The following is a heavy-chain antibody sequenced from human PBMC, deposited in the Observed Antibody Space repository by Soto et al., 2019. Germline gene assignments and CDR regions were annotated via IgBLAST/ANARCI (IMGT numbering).Heavy chain of an antibody. Sequence: GGSLRLSCAASGFTFSSYAMSWVRQAPGKGLEWVSAISGSGGSTYYADSVKGRFTISRDNSKNTLYLQMNSLRAEDTAVYYCAKDDTSAGYYDTSGYHQIDYWGQGTLVT. CDR2: ISGSGGST. CDR3: AKDDTSAGYYDTSGYHQIDY. CDR1: GFTFSSYA. J-gene: IGHJ4*02. V-gene: IGHV3-23*01. D-gene: IGHD3-22*01.